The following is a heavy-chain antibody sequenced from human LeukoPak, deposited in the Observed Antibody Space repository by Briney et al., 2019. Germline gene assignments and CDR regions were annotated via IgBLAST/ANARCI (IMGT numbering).Heavy chain of an antibody. V-gene: IGHV3-15*01. D-gene: IGHD6-19*01. CDR3: TTEALFRSGWYGDY. Sequence: GGSLRLSCAASGFTFSNARMSWVRQAPGKGLEWVGRIKSKTDGGTTDYAAPVKGRFTISRDDSKNTLYLQMNSLKTEDTAVYYCTTEALFRSGWYGDYWGQGTLVTVSS. J-gene: IGHJ4*02. CDR2: IKSKTDGGTT. CDR1: GFTFSNAR.